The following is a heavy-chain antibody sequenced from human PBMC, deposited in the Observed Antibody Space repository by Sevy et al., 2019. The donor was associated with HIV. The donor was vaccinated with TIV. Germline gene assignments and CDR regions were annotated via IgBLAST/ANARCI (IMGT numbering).Heavy chain of an antibody. CDR3: ARERLSLYTYAMVRGVITRYNWFDP. CDR1: GDSVSSNSAA. CDR2: TYYRSKWYN. V-gene: IGHV6-1*01. Sequence: LLKQSQTLSLTCAISGDSVSSNSAAWNWIRQSPSRGLEWLGRTYYRSKWYNDYAVSVKSRITINPDTSKNQFSLQLNSVTPEETAVYYCARERLSLYTYAMVRGVITRYNWFDPWGQGTLVTSPQ. D-gene: IGHD3-10*01. J-gene: IGHJ5*02.